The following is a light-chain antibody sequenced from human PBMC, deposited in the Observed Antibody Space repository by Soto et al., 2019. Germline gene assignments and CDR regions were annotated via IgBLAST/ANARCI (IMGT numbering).Light chain of an antibody. CDR3: GTWDSSLSAYYV. V-gene: IGLV1-51*01. J-gene: IGLJ1*01. CDR2: DNN. CDR1: SSNIGNNY. Sequence: QSVLTQPPSVSAAPGQKVTISCSGSSSNIGNNYVSWYQQLPGTAPKLLIYDNNKRPSGIPDRFSGSKSGTSATLGITGLQTEDEADYYCGTWDSSLSAYYVFGTGTKVTVL.